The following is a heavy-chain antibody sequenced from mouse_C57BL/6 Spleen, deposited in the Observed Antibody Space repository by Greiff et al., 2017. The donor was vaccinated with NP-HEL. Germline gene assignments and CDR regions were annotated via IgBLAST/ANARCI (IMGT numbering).Heavy chain of an antibody. CDR2: IWGDGST. V-gene: IGHV2-3*01. Sequence: QVPLQQSRPVTLSPSHSLSITFTFSVFSLTSYCVSWVRQPPGKGLEWLGVIWGDGSTNYHSARISRLSISKDNSKSQVFLKLNSLQTDDTATYYCAKNGDYYAMDYWGQGTSVTVSS. CDR3: AKNGDYYAMDY. J-gene: IGHJ4*01. CDR1: VFSLTSYC.